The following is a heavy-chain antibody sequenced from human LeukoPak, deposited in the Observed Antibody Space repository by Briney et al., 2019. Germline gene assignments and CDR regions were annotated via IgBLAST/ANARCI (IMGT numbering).Heavy chain of an antibody. CDR2: TYYRSKWYN. CDR1: GDSVSSNSAA. Sequence: SQTLSLTCAISGDSVSSNSAAWNWIRQSPSRGLEWLGRTYYRSKWYNDYAVSVKGRITINPDTSKDQFSLQLNSVTPEDTAVYYCARNFPESNALDYWGQGTLVTVSS. J-gene: IGHJ4*02. CDR3: ARNFPESNALDY. V-gene: IGHV6-1*01.